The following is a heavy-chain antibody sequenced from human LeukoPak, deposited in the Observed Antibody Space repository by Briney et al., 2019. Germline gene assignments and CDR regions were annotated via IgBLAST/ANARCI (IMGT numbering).Heavy chain of an antibody. CDR1: GGSFTGYY. V-gene: IGHV4-34*01. Sequence: SETLSLTSAVYGGSFTGYYWSWIPQPPGKGLEWSGEINHSGSTNYNTPLTRRATSSADTSKNKFSLKLSSVTAADTTVYYCASARTYSSSFNYFDYWGQGTLVNVSS. CDR2: INHSGST. D-gene: IGHD6-13*01. CDR3: ASARTYSSSFNYFDY. J-gene: IGHJ4*02.